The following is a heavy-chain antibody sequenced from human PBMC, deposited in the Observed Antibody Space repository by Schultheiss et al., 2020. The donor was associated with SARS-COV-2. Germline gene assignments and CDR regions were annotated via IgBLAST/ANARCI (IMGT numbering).Heavy chain of an antibody. Sequence: GESLKISCAASGFTFDDYTMHWVRQAPGKGLEWVSLISWDGGSTYYADSVKGRFTISRDNSKNTLYLQMNSLRAEDTAVYYCARDSGYYDFWSGYFADAFDIWGQGTMVTVSS. CDR3: ARDSGYYDFWSGYFADAFDI. V-gene: IGHV3-43*01. CDR1: GFTFDDYT. CDR2: ISWDGGST. J-gene: IGHJ3*02. D-gene: IGHD3-3*01.